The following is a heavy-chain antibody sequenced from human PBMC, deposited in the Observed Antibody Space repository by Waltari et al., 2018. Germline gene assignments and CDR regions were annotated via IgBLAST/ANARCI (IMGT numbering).Heavy chain of an antibody. Sequence: QVQLQESGPGLVKPSQTLALNCTVSGGSISSGDYYWSWIRPPPGKGLEWIGYIYYSGSTYYNPSLKSRVTISIDPSKNQFSLKLSSVTAADTAVYYCARRGGAYYDFWSADRGFDPWGQGTLVTVSS. D-gene: IGHD3-3*01. CDR1: GGSISSGDYY. CDR3: ARRGGAYYDFWSADRGFDP. CDR2: IYYSGST. V-gene: IGHV4-30-4*08. J-gene: IGHJ5*02.